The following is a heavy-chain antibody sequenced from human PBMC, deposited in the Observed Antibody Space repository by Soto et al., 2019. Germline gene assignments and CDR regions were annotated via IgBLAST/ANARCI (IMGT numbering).Heavy chain of an antibody. Sequence: PGESLKISCKGSGYSFTSYWIGWVRQMPGKGLDWMGIIYPANSDTRYSPSFQGQVTISADKSITTAYLQWSSLKASDTAIYYCASHSTGLYYFGMDVWGQGTTVTVSS. CDR2: IYPANSDT. V-gene: IGHV5-51*01. J-gene: IGHJ6*02. D-gene: IGHD2-2*01. CDR3: ASHSTGLYYFGMDV. CDR1: GYSFTSYW.